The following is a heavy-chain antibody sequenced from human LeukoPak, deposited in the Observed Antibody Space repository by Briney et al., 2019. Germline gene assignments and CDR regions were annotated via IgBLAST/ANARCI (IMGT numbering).Heavy chain of an antibody. CDR2: FDPEDGET. J-gene: IGHJ2*01. Sequence: ASVKVSCKVSGYTLTELSMHWVRQAPGKGLEWMGGFDPEDGETIYAQKFQGRVTMTEDTSTDTAYMELSSLRSEDTAVYYCATVGSFMQRSKLIPYFDLWGRGTLVTVSS. V-gene: IGHV1-24*01. D-gene: IGHD3-16*01. CDR1: GYTLTELS. CDR3: ATVGSFMQRSKLIPYFDL.